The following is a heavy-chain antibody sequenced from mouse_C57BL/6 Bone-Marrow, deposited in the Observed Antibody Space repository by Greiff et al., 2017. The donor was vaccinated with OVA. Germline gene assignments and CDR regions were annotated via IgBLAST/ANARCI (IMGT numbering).Heavy chain of an antibody. D-gene: IGHD1-1*01. J-gene: IGHJ3*01. CDR2: IDPENGDT. CDR3: TPIYYYGSPFAY. CDR1: GFNIKDDY. V-gene: IGHV14-4*01. Sequence: EVKLMESGAELVRPGASVKLSCTASGFNIKDDYMHWVKQRPEQGLEWIGWIDPENGDTEYASKFQGKATITADTSSNTAYLQLSSLTSEDTAVYYCTPIYYYGSPFAYWGQGTLVTVSA.